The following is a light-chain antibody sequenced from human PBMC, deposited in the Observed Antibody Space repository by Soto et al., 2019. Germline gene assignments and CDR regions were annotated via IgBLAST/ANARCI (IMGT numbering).Light chain of an antibody. CDR1: QTISSW. CDR2: KAS. Sequence: DIQMTQSPSALSGSVGDRVTITFRASQTISSWLAWYQQKPGKAPKLLIYKASTLKSGVPSRFIGSGSPTEFTLTISSLQHDDFATYYCQHYNSYSGAFGQGTKVDI. CDR3: QHYNSYSGA. V-gene: IGKV1-5*03. J-gene: IGKJ1*01.